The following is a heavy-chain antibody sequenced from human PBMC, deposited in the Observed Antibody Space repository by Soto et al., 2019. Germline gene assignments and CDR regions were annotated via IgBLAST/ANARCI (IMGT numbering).Heavy chain of an antibody. CDR3: ARGPIGDAAMVTNYFDY. J-gene: IGHJ4*02. D-gene: IGHD5-18*01. Sequence: QVQLVESGGGVVQPGRSLRLSCAASGFTFSNYAIHWVRQAPGKGLEWVAVLSYDRNNIHYADSVKGRFTVSRDNSKNTLFLQMNRLRAEDTALYYCARGPIGDAAMVTNYFDYWGQGTLVTVSS. CDR2: LSYDRNNI. CDR1: GFTFSNYA. V-gene: IGHV3-30-3*01.